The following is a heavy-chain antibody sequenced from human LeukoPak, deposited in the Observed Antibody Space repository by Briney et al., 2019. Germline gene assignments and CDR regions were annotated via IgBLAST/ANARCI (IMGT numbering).Heavy chain of an antibody. V-gene: IGHV4-39*07. J-gene: IGHJ5*02. CDR1: GGSISSSSYY. Sequence: PSETLSLTCTVSGGSISSSSYYWGWIRQPPGKGLEWIGSIYYSGSTYYNPSLKSRVTISVDTSKNQFSLKLSSVTAADTAVYYCARDSSGSGSYFNWFDPRGQGTLVTVSS. D-gene: IGHD3-10*01. CDR2: IYYSGST. CDR3: ARDSSGSGSYFNWFDP.